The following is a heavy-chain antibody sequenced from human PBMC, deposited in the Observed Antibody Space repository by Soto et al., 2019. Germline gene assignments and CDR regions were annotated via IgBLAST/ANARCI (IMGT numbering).Heavy chain of an antibody. CDR3: AKDRESYYYYYYMDV. V-gene: IGHV3-23*01. D-gene: IGHD3-10*01. Sequence: EVQLLESGGGLVQPGGSLRLSCAASGFTFSSYAMSWVRQAPGKGLEWVSAISGSGGSTYYADSVKGRFTISRDNSKHTLYLQMNSLRAEDTAVYYCAKDRESYYYYYYMDVWGKGTTVTVSS. CDR2: ISGSGGST. CDR1: GFTFSSYA. J-gene: IGHJ6*03.